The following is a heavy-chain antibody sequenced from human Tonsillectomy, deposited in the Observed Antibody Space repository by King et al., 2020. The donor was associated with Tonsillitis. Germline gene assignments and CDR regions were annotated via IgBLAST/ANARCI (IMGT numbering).Heavy chain of an antibody. Sequence: QLVQSGPEVKKPGDSVKVSCKASGYTFSTYGISWVRQAPGQGLEWMGWISAYNGNTSYAQKLQSRVTMTTDTSTNTAYLELRSLRSDDTAVYYCARATPPVPAWFDPWGQGTLVSVSS. CDR3: ARATPPVPAWFDP. CDR2: ISAYNGNT. D-gene: IGHD1-14*01. V-gene: IGHV1-18*01. J-gene: IGHJ5*02. CDR1: GYTFSTYG.